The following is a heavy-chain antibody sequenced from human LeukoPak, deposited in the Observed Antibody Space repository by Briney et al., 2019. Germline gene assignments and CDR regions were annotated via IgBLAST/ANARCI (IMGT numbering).Heavy chain of an antibody. V-gene: IGHV3-74*01. J-gene: IGHJ3*02. Sequence: GGSLRLSCAASGLSFSTYWMHWVRQAPGKGPVWVSRINSDGSNTSYAESVKGRFTISRDNARNTLYLQMNSLRDEDTAVYYCARVGVSGSSPVDAFDIWGQGTMVTVSS. CDR2: INSDGSNT. CDR3: ARVGVSGSSPVDAFDI. D-gene: IGHD1-26*01. CDR1: GLSFSTYW.